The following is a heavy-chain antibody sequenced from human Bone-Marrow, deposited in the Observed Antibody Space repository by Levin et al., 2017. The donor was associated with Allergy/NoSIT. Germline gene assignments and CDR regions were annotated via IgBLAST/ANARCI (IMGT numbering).Heavy chain of an antibody. Sequence: GGSLRLSCAASGFTFTDYWMSWVRQAPGKGLEWVANIKPDGSEKYYVDPVKGRFTISRDNAKNSLYLQMNSLRAEATAVYYSARTFILTGYYWSYYFDHWGQGTLVTVSS. CDR1: GFTFTDYW. CDR2: IKPDGSEK. J-gene: IGHJ4*02. CDR3: ARTFILTGYYWSYYFDH. D-gene: IGHD3-9*01. V-gene: IGHV3-7*01.